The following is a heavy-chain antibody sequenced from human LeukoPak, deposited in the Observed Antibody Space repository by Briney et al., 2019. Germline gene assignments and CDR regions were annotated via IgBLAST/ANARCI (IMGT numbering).Heavy chain of an antibody. V-gene: IGHV1-18*04. CDR3: ARDLEHCRNVICSNSAY. J-gene: IGHJ4*02. D-gene: IGHD1-7*01. CDR2: ISTYNGNT. CDR1: GYNFDRYG. Sequence: ASVKVSCKGSGYNFDRYGVNWVRQAPGQGLEWVGWISTYNGNTFYAQKFEGRVSMTTDTSTNTVYMDLRSLRSDDTAVYYCARDLEHCRNVICSNSAYWGQGTLVTVSS.